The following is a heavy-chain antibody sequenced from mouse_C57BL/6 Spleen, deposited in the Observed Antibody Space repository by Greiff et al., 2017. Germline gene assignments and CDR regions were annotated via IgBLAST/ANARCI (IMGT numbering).Heavy chain of an antibody. V-gene: IGHV1-52*01. CDR2: IDPSDSET. CDR3: ARAGDYDVYLLAY. Sequence: QVQLQQPGAELVRPGSSVKLSCKASGYTFTSYWMHWVKQRPIQGLEWIGNIDPSDSETHYNQKFKDKATLTVDKSSSTAYMQLSSLTSEDSAVYYCARAGDYDVYLLAYWGQGTLVTVSA. D-gene: IGHD2-4*01. J-gene: IGHJ3*01. CDR1: GYTFTSYW.